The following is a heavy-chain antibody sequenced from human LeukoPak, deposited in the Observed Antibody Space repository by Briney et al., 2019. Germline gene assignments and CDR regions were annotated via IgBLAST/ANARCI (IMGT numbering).Heavy chain of an antibody. Sequence: RGSLKLSCAASGFTFRSSWMSWVRLAPGKGLEWVGNIRPDGSEKQYVDSVKGRFTISRDNAQNSLFLQMNSLRAEDTAVYYCAKFGRGTSPVHWGQGTLVTVSS. CDR3: AKFGRGTSPVH. CDR1: GFTFRSSW. D-gene: IGHD3-16*01. J-gene: IGHJ4*02. V-gene: IGHV3-7*01. CDR2: IRPDGSEK.